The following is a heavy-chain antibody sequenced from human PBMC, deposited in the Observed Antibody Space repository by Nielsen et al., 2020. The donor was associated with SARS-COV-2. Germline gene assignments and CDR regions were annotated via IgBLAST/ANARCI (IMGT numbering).Heavy chain of an antibody. CDR2: INPYSGGT. V-gene: IGHV1-2*06. CDR3: ARARATIFGLVMSYGMDV. J-gene: IGHJ6*02. D-gene: IGHD3/OR15-3a*01. CDR1: GYTFTDYY. Sequence: ASVKVSCKASGYTFTDYYIHWVRQAPGQGLEWMGRINPYSGGTNSAQKFQDTVTMTRDASISTVYMELTSDDTAVYYCARARATIFGLVMSYGMDVWGQGTTVAVSS.